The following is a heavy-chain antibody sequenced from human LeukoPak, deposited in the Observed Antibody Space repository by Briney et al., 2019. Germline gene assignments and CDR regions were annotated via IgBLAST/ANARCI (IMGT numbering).Heavy chain of an antibody. CDR1: GFTFSSYA. Sequence: GGSLRLSCAAPGFTFSSYAMSWVRQAPGKGLEWVSVTSGSGGSTYYADSVKGRFTISRDNSRNTLYLEVNSLRTDDTAVYYCARGPGLAMGKGYFDYCGQGTLVTVSS. CDR2: TSGSGGST. V-gene: IGHV3-23*01. CDR3: ARGPGLAMGKGYFDY. D-gene: IGHD5-18*01. J-gene: IGHJ4*02.